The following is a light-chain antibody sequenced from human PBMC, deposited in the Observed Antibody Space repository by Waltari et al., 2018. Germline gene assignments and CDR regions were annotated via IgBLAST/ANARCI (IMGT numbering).Light chain of an antibody. J-gene: IGKJ2*03. CDR3: LQYTNIPYS. CDR2: AAS. CDR1: PGINMY. V-gene: IGKV1D-13*01. Sequence: TCRASPGINMYLNMYQQRPGTAPKLLIYAASTLESGVPSRFSGSGSGTDFTLTITSLQPEDFATYYCLQYTNIPYSFGQGTKVEIK.